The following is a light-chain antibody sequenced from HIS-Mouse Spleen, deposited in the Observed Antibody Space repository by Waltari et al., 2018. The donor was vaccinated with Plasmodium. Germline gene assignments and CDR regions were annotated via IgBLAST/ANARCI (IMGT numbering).Light chain of an antibody. Sequence: DIQMTQSPSSLSASVGDRVTITCRASKSISSYLNWYQQKPGKAPKLRIYAASSLQSGVPSRFSGIGSGTDVTLTISRLQPEDFATYYCQQGHTFGQGTKLEIK. J-gene: IGKJ2*01. CDR3: QQGHT. V-gene: IGKV1-39*01. CDR1: KSISSY. CDR2: AAS.